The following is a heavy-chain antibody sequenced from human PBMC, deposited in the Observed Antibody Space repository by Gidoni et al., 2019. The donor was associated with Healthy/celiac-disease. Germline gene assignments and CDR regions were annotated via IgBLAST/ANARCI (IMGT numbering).Heavy chain of an antibody. CDR3: ATPKTDCSGGSCYSGYYYYGMDV. Sequence: EVQLVESGGGLVQPGGSLRLSCAASGFTFSSYSMNWVRQAPGKGLEWVSYISSSSSTIYYADSVKGRFTISRDNAKNSLYLQMNSLRAEDTAVYYCATPKTDCSGGSCYSGYYYYGMDVWGQGTTVTVSS. CDR2: ISSSSSTI. V-gene: IGHV3-48*01. J-gene: IGHJ6*02. CDR1: GFTFSSYS. D-gene: IGHD2-15*01.